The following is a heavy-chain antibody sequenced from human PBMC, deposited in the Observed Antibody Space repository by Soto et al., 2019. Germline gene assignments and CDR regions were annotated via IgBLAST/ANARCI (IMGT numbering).Heavy chain of an antibody. CDR2: IHYNGNT. CDR3: AREGNLGRWIQPLDS. D-gene: IGHD2-2*03. V-gene: IGHV4-59*01. J-gene: IGHJ4*02. CDR1: GISISSYY. Sequence: SETLSLTCTVSGISISSYYCSWIRQPPGKGLEWIGNIHYNGNTKYSPSLKSRVTMSVDTSKNHFSLKLISVTTADTAVYFCAREGNLGRWIQPLDSWGQRTLVTVSS.